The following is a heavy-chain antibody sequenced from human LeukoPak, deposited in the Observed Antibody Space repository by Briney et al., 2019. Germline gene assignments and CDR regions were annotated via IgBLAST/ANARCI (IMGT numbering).Heavy chain of an antibody. Sequence: GGSLRLSCAASGFTFSSYSMNWVRQAPGKGLEWVSYISNSGSTTYYADFVKGRFTISRDNAKNSLYLQMNSLRVEDTAVYYCARGGTAVARGEYWGQGTLVTVSS. J-gene: IGHJ4*02. CDR3: ARGGTAVARGEY. CDR1: GFTFSSYS. D-gene: IGHD6-19*01. V-gene: IGHV3-48*01. CDR2: ISNSGSTT.